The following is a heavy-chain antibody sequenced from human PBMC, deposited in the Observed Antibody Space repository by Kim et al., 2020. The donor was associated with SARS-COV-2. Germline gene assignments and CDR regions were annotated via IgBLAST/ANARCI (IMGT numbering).Heavy chain of an antibody. D-gene: IGHD3-22*01. J-gene: IGHJ4*01. V-gene: IGHV3-21*01. Sequence: SMKRRYIYYADSVKGRFTISSDNAKNSLYLQMNSLRAEDTAVYYCSREQHYYDSSGYFDYWG. CDR2: SMKRRYI. CDR3: SREQHYYDSSGYFDY.